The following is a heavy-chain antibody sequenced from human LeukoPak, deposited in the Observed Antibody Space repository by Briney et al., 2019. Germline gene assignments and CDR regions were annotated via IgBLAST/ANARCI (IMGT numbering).Heavy chain of an antibody. CDR2: ISYDGKTE. D-gene: IGHD3-10*01. Sequence: GGSLRLSCAASGFTFSSYGMHWVRQAPGKGLDWVAVISYDGKTEYYGDLVKGRFTVSRDNYRNILFLQMNNLRIEDTAVYYCARVDELFYYGSGPDYWGLGTLVTVSS. J-gene: IGHJ4*01. CDR3: ARVDELFYYGSGPDY. CDR1: GFTFSSYG. V-gene: IGHV3-30*19.